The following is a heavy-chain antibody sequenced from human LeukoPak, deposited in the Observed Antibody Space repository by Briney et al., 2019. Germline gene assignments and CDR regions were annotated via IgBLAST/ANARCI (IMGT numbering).Heavy chain of an antibody. J-gene: IGHJ1*01. Sequence: PGESLKISCKGSGYNLTNYWIGWVRQMPGKGLEWMGIIYPGDSDTRYSPSFQGQVTISADKSISTAYLQWSSLKASDTAMYYCARRAYYYYSSGYYNDEYFDHWGQGTLVTVSS. CDR1: GYNLTNYW. CDR3: ARRAYYYYSSGYYNDEYFDH. D-gene: IGHD3-22*01. V-gene: IGHV5-51*01. CDR2: IYPGDSDT.